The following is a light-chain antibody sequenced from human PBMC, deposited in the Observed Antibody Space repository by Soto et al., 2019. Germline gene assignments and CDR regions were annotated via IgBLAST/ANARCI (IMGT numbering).Light chain of an antibody. J-gene: IGKJ4*01. CDR2: EVF. Sequence: EIVMTQTPATVSVSPGDGATICCRASQSVNSHLAWYQQKPGQAPRLLIYEVFTRATGIPARFSGSGSGTEFTLTISSLQSEDSAVYYCQQYSSWSPLTFGGGTKVDIK. V-gene: IGKV3-15*01. CDR1: QSVNSH. CDR3: QQYSSWSPLT.